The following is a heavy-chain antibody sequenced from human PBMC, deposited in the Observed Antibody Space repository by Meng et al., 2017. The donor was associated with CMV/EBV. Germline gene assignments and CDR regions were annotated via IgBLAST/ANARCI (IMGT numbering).Heavy chain of an antibody. CDR1: GFTFSSYS. CDR2: ISSSSSYI. Sequence: ESLKISCAASGFTFSSYSMNWVRQAPGKGLEWVSSISSSSSYIYYADSVKGRFTISRDNAKNSLYLQMNSLRAEDTAGYYCARGEMATIRPLDYWGQGTMVTVSS. V-gene: IGHV3-21*01. CDR3: ARGEMATIRPLDY. J-gene: IGHJ4*02. D-gene: IGHD5-24*01.